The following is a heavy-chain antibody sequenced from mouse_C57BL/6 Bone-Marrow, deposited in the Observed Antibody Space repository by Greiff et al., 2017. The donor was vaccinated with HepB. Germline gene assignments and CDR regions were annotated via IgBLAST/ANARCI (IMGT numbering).Heavy chain of an antibody. V-gene: IGHV5-17*01. CDR3: AKSPMPMDY. D-gene: IGHD6-5*01. CDR2: ISSGSSTI. Sequence: EVKLEESGGGLVKPGGSLKLSCAASGFTFSDYGMHWVRQAPEKGLEWVAYISSGSSTIYYADTVKGRFTISRDNAKNTLFLQMTSLRSEDTAMYYCAKSPMPMDYWGQGTSVTVSS. CDR1: GFTFSDYG. J-gene: IGHJ4*01.